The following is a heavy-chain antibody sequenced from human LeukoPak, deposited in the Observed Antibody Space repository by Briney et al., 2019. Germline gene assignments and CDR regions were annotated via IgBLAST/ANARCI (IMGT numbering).Heavy chain of an antibody. D-gene: IGHD5-18*01. V-gene: IGHV4-34*01. CDR2: TNHSGST. CDR1: GGSFSGYY. J-gene: IGHJ6*02. Sequence: SETLSLTCAVYGGSFSGYYWSWIRQPPGKGLEWIGETNHSGSTNYNPSLKSRVTISVDTSKNQFSLKLSSVTAADTAVYYCARRVDTAMVTGNPYYYGMDVWGQGTTVTVSS. CDR3: ARRVDTAMVTGNPYYYGMDV.